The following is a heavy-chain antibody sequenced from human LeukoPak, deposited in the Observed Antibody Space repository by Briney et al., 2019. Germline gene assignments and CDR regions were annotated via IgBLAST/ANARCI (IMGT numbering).Heavy chain of an antibody. Sequence: LGESLKISCKGSGYSFTSYWIGWVHQMPGKGLEWMGIIYPGDSDTRYSPSFQGQVTISADKSISTAYLQWSSLKASDTAMYYCARGTQYYYDSSGYPPFDYWGQGTLVTVSS. CDR1: GYSFTSYW. D-gene: IGHD3-22*01. J-gene: IGHJ4*02. CDR2: IYPGDSDT. V-gene: IGHV5-51*07. CDR3: ARGTQYYYDSSGYPPFDY.